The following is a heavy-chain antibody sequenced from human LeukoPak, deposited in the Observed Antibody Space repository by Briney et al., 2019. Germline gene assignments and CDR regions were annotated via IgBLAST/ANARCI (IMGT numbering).Heavy chain of an antibody. CDR3: ARVILGSLDY. J-gene: IGHJ4*02. V-gene: IGHV4-59*01. CDR2: IYYSGST. D-gene: IGHD2/OR15-2a*01. Sequence: SETLSLTCTVSGGSISSYYWSWIRQPPGKGLEWIGYIYYSGSTNYNPSLKSRVTISVDTSKNQFSLKLSSVTAADTAVYYCARVILGSLDYLGQGTLVTVSS. CDR1: GGSISSYY.